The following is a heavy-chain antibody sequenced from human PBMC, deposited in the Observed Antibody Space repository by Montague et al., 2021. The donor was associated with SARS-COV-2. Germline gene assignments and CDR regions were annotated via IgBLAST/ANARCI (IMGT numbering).Heavy chain of an antibody. CDR1: GDSVWSNTDA. D-gene: IGHD4-17*01. CDR2: TNYRSKWTS. Sequence: CAISGDSVWSNTDAWNWIRQSPSGGLEGLGRTNYRSKWTSDYATSVEGRISIDPDTSKNQFFLHLRSVTPEDTGVYYCVRDTGSAQAGFDAWGQGTLVTVSS. CDR3: VRDTGSAQAGFDA. J-gene: IGHJ4*02. V-gene: IGHV6-1*01.